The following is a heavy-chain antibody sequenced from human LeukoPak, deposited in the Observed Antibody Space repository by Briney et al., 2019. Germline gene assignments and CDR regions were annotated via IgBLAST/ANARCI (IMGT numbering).Heavy chain of an antibody. CDR2: IYYSGTT. CDR1: GGAFTSSSYY. J-gene: IGHJ4*02. CDR3: ARDTLTIFGVVIEGGFDY. Sequence: SETLSLTCTVSGGAFTSSSYYWVWLRQPPGKGLEWIASIYYSGTTYYNPSLNSRVTILADTSKNQFSLKVNSVTAADTAVYYCARDTLTIFGVVIEGGFDYWGQGTLVTVSS. V-gene: IGHV4-39*07. D-gene: IGHD3-3*01.